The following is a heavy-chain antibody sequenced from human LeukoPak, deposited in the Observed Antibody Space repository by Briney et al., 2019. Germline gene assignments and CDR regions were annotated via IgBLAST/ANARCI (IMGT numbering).Heavy chain of an antibody. CDR1: GYTYTSYG. V-gene: IGHV1-18*01. CDR2: ISAYNGNT. Sequence: ASVKVSCTASGYTYTSYGISWVRQAPGQGLEWMGWISAYNGNTNYAQKLQGRVTMTTDTSTSTAYMELRSLRSDDTAVYYCAREVWFGELSERTLDYWGQEPVVTVSS. CDR3: AREVWFGELSERTLDY. D-gene: IGHD3-10*01. J-gene: IGHJ4*02.